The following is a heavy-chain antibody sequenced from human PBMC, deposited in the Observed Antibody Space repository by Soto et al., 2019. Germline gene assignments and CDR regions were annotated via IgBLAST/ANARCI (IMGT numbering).Heavy chain of an antibody. CDR1: DGSMSSRSYY. V-gene: IGHV4-39*01. Sequence: SSETLSLTCSVSDGSMSSRSYYWGWMRQPPGKGLEWIASISYIGSTYHNPSLKSRVTISIDMSKNQFSLNLRSVTAADTAVYYCARHRGIAVDGTDFWGQGTLVTVSS. CDR3: ARHRGIAVDGTDF. D-gene: IGHD6-19*01. J-gene: IGHJ4*02. CDR2: ISYIGST.